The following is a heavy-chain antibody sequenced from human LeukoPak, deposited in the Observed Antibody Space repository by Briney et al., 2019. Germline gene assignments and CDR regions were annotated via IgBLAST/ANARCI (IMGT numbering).Heavy chain of an antibody. V-gene: IGHV3-21*01. CDR1: GFTFSTYS. D-gene: IGHD3-3*02. Sequence: GGSLRLSCAASGFTFSTYSMNWVRQAPGQGLEWVSSISSSSTYIYYADSMRARFTISRDNAKNSLFLQMNSLRADDTAVYYCARSLATSPTPTFDYWGQGTLVTVSS. CDR3: ARSLATSPTPTFDY. CDR2: ISSSSTYI. J-gene: IGHJ4*02.